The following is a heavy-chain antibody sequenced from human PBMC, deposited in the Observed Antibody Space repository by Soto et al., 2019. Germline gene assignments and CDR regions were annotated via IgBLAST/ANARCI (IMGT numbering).Heavy chain of an antibody. CDR1: GGSISSYY. J-gene: IGHJ4*02. Sequence: SETLSLTCTVSGGSISSYYWSWIRQPPGKGLEWIGYIYYSGSTNYNPSLKSRVTISVDTSKNQFSLKLSSVTAADTAVYYCARELRYYDSSGYYPYFDYWGQGTLVTSPQ. D-gene: IGHD3-22*01. V-gene: IGHV4-59*01. CDR2: IYYSGST. CDR3: ARELRYYDSSGYYPYFDY.